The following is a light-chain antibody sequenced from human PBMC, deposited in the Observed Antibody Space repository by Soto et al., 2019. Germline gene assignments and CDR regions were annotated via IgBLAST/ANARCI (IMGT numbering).Light chain of an antibody. J-gene: IGKJ1*01. CDR1: QRISGW. CDR2: DVS. V-gene: IGKV1-5*01. CDR3: QQYESCSVT. Sequence: SHMIPPPPTMSASLPHPVTITCRASQRISGWLAWHQQKPGKAPKLLIYDVSALKRGVPPRFSGSGSGTEFTLTISSLQPEDFATYYCQQYESCSVTFGQGTKVDI.